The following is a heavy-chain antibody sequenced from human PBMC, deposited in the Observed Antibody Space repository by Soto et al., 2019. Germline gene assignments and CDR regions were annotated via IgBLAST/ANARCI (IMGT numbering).Heavy chain of an antibody. CDR3: ASQEYGIYYGMAG. D-gene: IGHD4-17*01. CDR2: IYYSGST. Sequence: SETLSLTCTVSGGSISSSSYYWGWIRQPPGKGLEWIGSIYYSGSTYYNPSLKGRVTISVDTSKNQFSLKLSSVTAADTAVYYWASQEYGIYYGMAGWGQGDTVAVCS. J-gene: IGHJ6*02. CDR1: GGSISSSSYY. V-gene: IGHV4-39*01.